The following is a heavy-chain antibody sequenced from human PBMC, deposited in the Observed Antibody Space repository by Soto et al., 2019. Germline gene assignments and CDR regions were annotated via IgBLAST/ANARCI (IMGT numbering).Heavy chain of an antibody. CDR1: GGSISSGGYY. Sequence: SETLSLTCTVSGGSISSGGYYWSWIRQHPGKGLEWIGYIYYSGSTYYNPSLKSRVTISVDTSKNQFSLKLSSVTAADTAVYSCARVGITMVRGVISYGMDVWGQGTKVTVSS. V-gene: IGHV4-31*03. CDR2: IYYSGST. J-gene: IGHJ6*02. CDR3: ARVGITMVRGVISYGMDV. D-gene: IGHD3-10*01.